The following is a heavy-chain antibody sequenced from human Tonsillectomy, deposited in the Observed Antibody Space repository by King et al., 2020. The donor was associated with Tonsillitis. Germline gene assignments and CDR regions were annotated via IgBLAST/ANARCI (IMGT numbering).Heavy chain of an antibody. V-gene: IGHV1-69*12. CDR1: GGTFSNYP. CDR3: ARPRXDXXGSXNXLXXXX. J-gene: IGHJ4*02. D-gene: IGHD3-10*01. CDR2: IIPIFATP. Sequence: QLVQSGAEVRKPGSSVKVSCKASGGTFSNYPISWVRQAPGQGLEWMGGIIPIFATPNYAHKFQGRVTITADESTSTAYMELSSLRSEDTAVYFCARPRXDXXGSXNXLXXXXXXQGTLVTVSS.